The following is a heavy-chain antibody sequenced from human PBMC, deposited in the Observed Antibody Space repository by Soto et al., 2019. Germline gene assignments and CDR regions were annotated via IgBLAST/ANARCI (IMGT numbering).Heavy chain of an antibody. CDR2: IIPIFGTA. D-gene: IGHD3-3*01. Sequence: QVQLVQSGAEVKKPGSSVKVSCKASVGTFSSYAISWVRQAPGQGLEWMGGIIPIFGTANYAQKFQGRVTITADESTSTAYMELSSLRSEDTAVYYCARGAGGLFGTNDAFDICGHGTMVTVSS. V-gene: IGHV1-69*01. CDR1: VGTFSSYA. J-gene: IGHJ3*02. CDR3: ARGAGGLFGTNDAFDI.